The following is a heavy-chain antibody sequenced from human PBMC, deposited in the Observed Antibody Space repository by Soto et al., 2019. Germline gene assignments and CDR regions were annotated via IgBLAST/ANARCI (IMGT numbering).Heavy chain of an antibody. CDR1: GFTFSSYA. Sequence: GGSLRLSCAASGFTFSSYAMHWVRQAPGKGLEWVAVISYDGSNKYYADSVKGRFTISRDNSKNTLYLQMNSLRAEDTAVYYCASGDFWSGYMYYFDYWGQGTLVTVSS. D-gene: IGHD3-3*01. V-gene: IGHV3-30-3*01. CDR3: ASGDFWSGYMYYFDY. CDR2: ISYDGSNK. J-gene: IGHJ4*02.